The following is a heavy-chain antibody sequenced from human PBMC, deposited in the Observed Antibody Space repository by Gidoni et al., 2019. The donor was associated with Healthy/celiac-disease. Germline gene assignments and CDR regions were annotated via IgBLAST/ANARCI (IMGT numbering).Heavy chain of an antibody. CDR1: GSTFRRYA. V-gene: IGHV3-23*01. D-gene: IGHD6-13*01. CDR2: SSGSGGSK. J-gene: IGHJ5*02. CDR3: AKGSSSWYLYNWFDP. Sequence: EVQLLQSGAGLVQPWGSLSLSSAPSGSTFRRYAMCWLRQAPGKGLEWESASSGSGGSKDYEDSVKGRFTISRDNSKNTLYLQMNSLRAEDTAVYYCAKGSSSWYLYNWFDPWGQGTRVTVSS.